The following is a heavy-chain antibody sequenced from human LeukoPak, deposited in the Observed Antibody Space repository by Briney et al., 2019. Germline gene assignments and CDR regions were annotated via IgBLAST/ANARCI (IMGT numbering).Heavy chain of an antibody. CDR2: IDPEDGDT. Sequence: ASVKVSCKISGYTLSDLSIHWVRQAPGKGLEWVGGIDPEDGDTVYARNFRGRFTVTEDTSTDTSYMELSSLTADDTAVYYCATARYDDNDYYYYYMDVWGDGTSVTVSS. J-gene: IGHJ6*03. CDR1: GYTLSDLS. V-gene: IGHV1-24*01. CDR3: ATARYDDNDYYYYYMDV. D-gene: IGHD3-9*01.